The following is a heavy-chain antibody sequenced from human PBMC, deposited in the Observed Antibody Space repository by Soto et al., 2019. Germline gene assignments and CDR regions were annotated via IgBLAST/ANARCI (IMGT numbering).Heavy chain of an antibody. CDR3: ASRSLGDSGYYFGY. J-gene: IGHJ4*02. CDR2: IYYSGST. CDR1: GSSMSSSSYY. Sequence: XVTLCLTCALAGSSMSSSSYYWGWIRQPPGKGLEWIGHIYYSGSTYSNPSLKSRVTISVDTSKNQFSLKLSSVTAADTAVYYCASRSLGDSGYYFGYWRQGNLVTVSS. D-gene: IGHD3-22*01. V-gene: IGHV4-39*01.